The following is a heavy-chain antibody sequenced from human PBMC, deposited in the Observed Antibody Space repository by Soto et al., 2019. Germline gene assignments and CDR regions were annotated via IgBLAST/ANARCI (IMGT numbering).Heavy chain of an antibody. CDR2: IYYSGST. CDR3: ASHSRITIFGVVMRRPPR. J-gene: IGHJ4*02. V-gene: IGHV4-39*01. D-gene: IGHD3-3*01. CDR1: GGSISSSSYY. Sequence: SETLSLTCTVSGGSISSSSYYWGWIRQPPGKGLEWIGSIYYSGSTYYNPSLKSRVTISVDTSKNQFSLKLSSVTAADTAVYYCASHSRITIFGVVMRRPPRWGQGTLVTVSS.